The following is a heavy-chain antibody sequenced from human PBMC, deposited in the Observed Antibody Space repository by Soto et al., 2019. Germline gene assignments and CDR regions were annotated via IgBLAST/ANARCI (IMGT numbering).Heavy chain of an antibody. J-gene: IGHJ4*02. Sequence: GGSLRLSCAASGFTFSSYGMHWVRQAPGKGLEWVAVIWYDGSNKYYADSVKGRLTISRDTSKNTLYLQMNSLRVEDTAVYYCARDSSSVAGLFDYWGQGTLVTVSS. CDR1: GFTFSSYG. D-gene: IGHD6-19*01. V-gene: IGHV3-33*01. CDR3: ARDSSSVAGLFDY. CDR2: IWYDGSNK.